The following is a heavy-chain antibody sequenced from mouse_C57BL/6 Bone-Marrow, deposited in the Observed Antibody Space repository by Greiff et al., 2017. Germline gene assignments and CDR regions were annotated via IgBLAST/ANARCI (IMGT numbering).Heavy chain of an antibody. V-gene: IGHV1-55*01. CDR1: GYTFTSYW. J-gene: IGHJ3*01. CDR2: IYPGSGST. Sequence: QVQLQQPGAELVKPGASVKMSCKASGYTFTSYWITWVKQRPGQGLEWIGDIYPGSGSTNYNEKFKSKATLTVDTSSSTAYMQLSRLTSEDSAVYDCASGGVWSLAFAYWGQGTLVTVSA. CDR3: ASGGVWSLAFAY. D-gene: IGHD2-10*02.